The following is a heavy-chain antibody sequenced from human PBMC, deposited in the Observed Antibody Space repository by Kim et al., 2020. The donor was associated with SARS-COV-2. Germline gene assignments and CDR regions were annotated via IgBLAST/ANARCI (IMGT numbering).Heavy chain of an antibody. Sequence: GGSLRLSCAASGFTFSDHYMDWVRQAPGKGLEWVGRTRNKANSYTTEYAASVKGRFTISRDDSKNSLYLQMNSMKTEDTAVYYCARSQWDIVVVPAAYYYYYYMDVWGQGTTVTVSS. CDR2: TRNKANSYTT. CDR3: ARSQWDIVVVPAAYYYYYYMDV. CDR1: GFTFSDHY. D-gene: IGHD2-2*01. V-gene: IGHV3-72*01. J-gene: IGHJ6*03.